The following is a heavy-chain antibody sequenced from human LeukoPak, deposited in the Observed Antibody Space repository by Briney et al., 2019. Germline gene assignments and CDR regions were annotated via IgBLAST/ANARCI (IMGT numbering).Heavy chain of an antibody. Sequence: PSETLSLTCTVSGGSISSYYWSWIRQPPGKGLEWIGYIYYSGSTNYNPSLKSRVTISVDTSKNQFSLKLSSVTAAGTAVYYCARQLWNYFDYWGQGTLVTVSS. D-gene: IGHD5-18*01. V-gene: IGHV4-59*08. CDR2: IYYSGST. J-gene: IGHJ4*02. CDR1: GGSISSYY. CDR3: ARQLWNYFDY.